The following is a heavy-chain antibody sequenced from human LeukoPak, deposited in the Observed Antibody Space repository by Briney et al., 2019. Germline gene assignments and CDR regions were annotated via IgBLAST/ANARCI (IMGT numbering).Heavy chain of an antibody. CDR1: GFTFTSYA. CDR2: ISDSSGST. Sequence: GGSLRLSCGASGFTFTSYAMSWVRQAPGKGLEWVSFISDSSGSTYYADSVKGRFTISRDNSKNTLYLQMNSLRAEDTAVYYCAKERKTYYDILTGYSVGFDYWGQGTLVTVSS. V-gene: IGHV3-23*01. CDR3: AKERKTYYDILTGYSVGFDY. J-gene: IGHJ4*02. D-gene: IGHD3-9*01.